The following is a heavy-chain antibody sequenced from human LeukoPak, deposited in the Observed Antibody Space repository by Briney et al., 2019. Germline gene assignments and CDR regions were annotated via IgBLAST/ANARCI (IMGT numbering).Heavy chain of an antibody. Sequence: GGSLRLSCAASGFTFSDYYMSWIRQAPGKGLEWVSYISSSGSTIYYADSVKGRSTISRDNAKNSLYLQMNSLRAEDTAVYYCARDPVRYCSSTSCSTPPGGWFDPWGQGTLVTVSS. CDR1: GFTFSDYY. J-gene: IGHJ5*02. D-gene: IGHD2-2*01. V-gene: IGHV3-11*01. CDR2: ISSSGSTI. CDR3: ARDPVRYCSSTSCSTPPGGWFDP.